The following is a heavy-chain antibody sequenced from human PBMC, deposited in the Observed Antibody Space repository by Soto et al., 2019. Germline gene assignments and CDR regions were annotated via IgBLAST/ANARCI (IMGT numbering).Heavy chain of an antibody. CDR2: IYWDDDK. CDR3: AHIVGAKLFDY. D-gene: IGHD1-26*01. Sequence: ESGPTLVNPTQTLTLSCTLSGFSVSTDGGGVGWIRQPPGKALEWLALIYWDDDKRYSPSLKSRLAITKDTSKNQVVLTMTNMDPVDSATYYCAHIVGAKLFDYWGPGILVTVSS. J-gene: IGHJ4*02. V-gene: IGHV2-5*02. CDR1: GFSVSTDGGG.